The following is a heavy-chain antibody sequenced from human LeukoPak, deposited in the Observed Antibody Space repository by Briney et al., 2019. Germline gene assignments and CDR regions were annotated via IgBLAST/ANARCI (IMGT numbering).Heavy chain of an antibody. CDR1: GGSISSSSYY. D-gene: IGHD3-10*01. Sequence: SETLSLTCTVSGGSISSSSYYWGWIRQPPGKGLEWIGSIYYSGSTYYNPSLKSRVTISVDTSKNQFSLKLSSVTAADTAVYYCARLSITMVRGVDYWGQGTLVTVSS. CDR3: ARLSITMVRGVDY. V-gene: IGHV4-39*01. CDR2: IYYSGST. J-gene: IGHJ4*02.